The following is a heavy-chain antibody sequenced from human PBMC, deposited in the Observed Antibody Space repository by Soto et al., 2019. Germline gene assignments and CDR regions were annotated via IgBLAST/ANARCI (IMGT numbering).Heavy chain of an antibody. CDR1: GGSISTYY. D-gene: IGHD6-19*01. Sequence: SETLSLTCTVSGGSISTYYWSWLRQPPGKGLEWIGYIYDSGSTTYNPSLKSRVRISVDTSKNQFSLELRSVTAADTAVYFCARLYSSGWYAPESTTPPYYLHDLDVSGQGTKVTVSS. V-gene: IGHV4-59*01. CDR2: IYDSGST. J-gene: IGHJ6*02. CDR3: ARLYSSGWYAPESTTPPYYLHDLDV.